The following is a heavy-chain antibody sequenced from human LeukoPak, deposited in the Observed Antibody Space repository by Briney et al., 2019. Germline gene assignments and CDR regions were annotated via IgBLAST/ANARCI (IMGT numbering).Heavy chain of an antibody. CDR3: ARDPPYSSSWFFDY. CDR1: EFTFSSYW. D-gene: IGHD6-13*01. Sequence: GGSLRLSCAASEFTFSSYWMSWVRQAPGKGLEWVANIKQDGSEKYYVDSVKGRFTISRDNAKNSLYLQMNSLRAEDTAVYYCARDPPYSSSWFFDYWGQGTLVTVSS. J-gene: IGHJ4*02. CDR2: IKQDGSEK. V-gene: IGHV3-7*01.